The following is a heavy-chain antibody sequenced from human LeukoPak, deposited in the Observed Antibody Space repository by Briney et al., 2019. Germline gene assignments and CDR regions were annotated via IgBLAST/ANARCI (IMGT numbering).Heavy chain of an antibody. V-gene: IGHV3-21*01. CDR2: ISSSSSYI. J-gene: IGHJ6*04. CDR3: ARVQRYCSGGSCYVYYYYGMDV. D-gene: IGHD2-15*01. CDR1: GFTFSSYS. Sequence: PGGSLRLYCAASGFTFSSYSMNWVRQAPGKGLEWVSSISSSSSYIYYADSVKGRFTISRDNAKNSLYLQMNSLRAEDTAVYYCARVQRYCSGGSCYVYYYYGMDVWGKGTTVTVSS.